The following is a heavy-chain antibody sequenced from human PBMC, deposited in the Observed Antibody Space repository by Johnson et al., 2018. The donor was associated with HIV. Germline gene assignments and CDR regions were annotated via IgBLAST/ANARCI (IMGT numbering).Heavy chain of an antibody. Sequence: EVQLVESGGGLVQPGGSLRLSCAASGFTFSSYWMSWVRQAPGKGLEWVANIRQDGSEKYYVDSVKGRFTIARDNAKNSLYLQMNSLRAEDTAVYYCARRKLVYCSGGSCYAAFDIWGQGTMVTVSS. CDR3: ARRKLVYCSGGSCYAAFDI. J-gene: IGHJ3*02. CDR2: IRQDGSEK. D-gene: IGHD2-15*01. CDR1: GFTFSSYW. V-gene: IGHV3-7*01.